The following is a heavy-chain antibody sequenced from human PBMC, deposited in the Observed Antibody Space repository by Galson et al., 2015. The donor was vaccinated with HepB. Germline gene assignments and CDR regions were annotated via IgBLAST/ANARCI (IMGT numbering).Heavy chain of an antibody. V-gene: IGHV1-69*10. J-gene: IGHJ5*02. CDR2: IIPILGIA. Sequence: SVKVSCKASGGTFSSYAISWVRQAPGQGLEWMGGIIPILGIANYAQKFQGRVTITADKSTSTAYMELSSLRSEDTAVYYCARDETRSRWFDPWGQGTLVTVSS. CDR1: GGTFSSYA. CDR3: ARDETRSRWFDP.